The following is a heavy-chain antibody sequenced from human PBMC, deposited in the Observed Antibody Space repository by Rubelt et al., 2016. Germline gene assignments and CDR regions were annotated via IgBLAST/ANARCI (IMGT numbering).Heavy chain of an antibody. CDR2: IYSGGST. D-gene: IGHD2-21*01. Sequence: EVQLVESGGGLIQPGGSLRLSCAASGFTVSSNYMSWVRQAPGKGLEWVSVIYSGGSTYYADSVKGRFTISRDNSENKLHLQMNSRRAEDTAVYYCAKVWWAQRGFDYWGQGALVTVSS. J-gene: IGHJ4*02. V-gene: IGHV3-53*01. CDR1: GFTVSSNY. CDR3: AKVWWAQRGFDY.